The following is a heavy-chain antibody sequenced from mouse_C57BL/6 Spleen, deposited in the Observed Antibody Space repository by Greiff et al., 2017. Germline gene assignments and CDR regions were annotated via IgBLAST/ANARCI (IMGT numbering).Heavy chain of an antibody. CDR1: GYSITSGYY. V-gene: IGHV3-6*01. CDR3: AREDFFLYAMDY. Sequence: EVQLQQSGPGLVKPSQSLSLTCSVTGYSITSGYYWNWIRQFPGNKLEWMGYISYDGSNNYNPSLKNRISITRDTSKNQFFLKLNSVTTEDTATYYCAREDFFLYAMDYWGQGTSVTVSS. CDR2: ISYDGSN. J-gene: IGHJ4*01.